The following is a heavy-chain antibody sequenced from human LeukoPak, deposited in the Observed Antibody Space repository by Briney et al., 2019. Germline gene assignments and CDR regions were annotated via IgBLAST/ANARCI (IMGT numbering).Heavy chain of an antibody. CDR2: ISYDGSNK. V-gene: IGHV3-30*18. CDR1: GFTFSSYG. CDR3: AKDPYYYDSSGYYDY. J-gene: IGHJ4*02. Sequence: GSLRLSCAASGFTFSSYGMHWVRQAPGKGLEWVAVISYDGSNKYYADSVKGRFTISRDNSKNTLYLQMSSLGAEDTAVYYCAKDPYYYDSSGYYDYWGQGTLVTVSS. D-gene: IGHD3-22*01.